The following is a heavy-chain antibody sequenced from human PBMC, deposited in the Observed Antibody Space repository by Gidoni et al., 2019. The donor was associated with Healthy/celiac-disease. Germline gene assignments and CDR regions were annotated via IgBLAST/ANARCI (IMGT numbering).Heavy chain of an antibody. Sequence: QVQLQQWGAGLLKPSETLSLPCAVYVGSFSGYYWSWIRQPPGKGLEWIGEINHSGSTNYNPSLKSRVTISVDTSKNQFSLKLSSVTAADTAVYYCARGGYCSGGSCQGWFDPWGQGTLVTVSS. D-gene: IGHD2-15*01. CDR3: ARGGYCSGGSCQGWFDP. CDR1: VGSFSGYY. CDR2: INHSGST. J-gene: IGHJ5*02. V-gene: IGHV4-34*01.